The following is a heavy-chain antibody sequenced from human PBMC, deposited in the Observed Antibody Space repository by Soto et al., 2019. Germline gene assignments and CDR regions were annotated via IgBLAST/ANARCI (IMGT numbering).Heavy chain of an antibody. D-gene: IGHD4-17*01. CDR2: FDPEDGET. CDR3: ATFYGDGFNFDY. V-gene: IGHV1-24*01. CDR1: GCTLTELS. Sequence: GASVKVSCKVSGCTLTELSMHWVRQAPGKGLEWMGGFDPEDGETIYAQKFQGRVTMTEDTSTDTAYMELSGLRSEDTAVYYCATFYGDGFNFDYWGQGTLVTVSS. J-gene: IGHJ4*02.